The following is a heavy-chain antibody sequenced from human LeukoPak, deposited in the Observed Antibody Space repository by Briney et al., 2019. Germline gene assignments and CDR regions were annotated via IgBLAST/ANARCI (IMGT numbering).Heavy chain of an antibody. CDR1: GFTFSSYW. Sequence: SGGSLRLSCAASGFTFSSYWMHWVRQAPGKGLVWVSRINTDGSTSYADSVKGRFTISRDNAKKTLYLQMNSLRAEDTAVYYCAGDWGGAFDLWGQGTMVTVSS. J-gene: IGHJ3*01. V-gene: IGHV3-74*01. CDR2: INTDGST. D-gene: IGHD3-10*01. CDR3: AGDWGGAFDL.